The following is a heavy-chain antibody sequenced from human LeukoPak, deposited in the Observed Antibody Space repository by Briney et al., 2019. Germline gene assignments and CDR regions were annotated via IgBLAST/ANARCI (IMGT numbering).Heavy chain of an antibody. D-gene: IGHD1-20*01. V-gene: IGHV4-34*01. CDR3: ARVHNWNDANWFDP. CDR1: GGSFSGYY. Sequence: SETLSLTCAVYGGSFSGYYWSWIRQPPGKGLEWIGEINHSGSTNYNPSLKSRVTISVDTSKNQFSLKLSSVTAADTAVYYCARVHNWNDANWFDPWGQGTLVSVSS. J-gene: IGHJ5*02. CDR2: INHSGST.